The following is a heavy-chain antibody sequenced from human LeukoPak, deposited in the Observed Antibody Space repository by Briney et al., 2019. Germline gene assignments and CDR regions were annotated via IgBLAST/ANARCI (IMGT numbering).Heavy chain of an antibody. CDR2: MNPNSGNT. Sequence: ASVKVSCKASGYTFTSYAMNWVRQATGQGLEWMGWMNPNSGNTGYAQKFQGRVTITRNTSISTAYMELSSLRSEDTAVYYCASNWRYAATWAFDIWGQGTMVTVSS. V-gene: IGHV1-8*03. J-gene: IGHJ3*02. CDR3: ASNWRYAATWAFDI. CDR1: GYTFTSYA. D-gene: IGHD6-25*01.